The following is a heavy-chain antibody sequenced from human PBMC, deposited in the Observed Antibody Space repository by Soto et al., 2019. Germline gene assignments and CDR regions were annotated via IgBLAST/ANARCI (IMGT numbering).Heavy chain of an antibody. V-gene: IGHV4-31*03. J-gene: IGHJ4*02. Sequence: SETLSLTCTVSGGSISSGGYYWSWIRQHPGKGLEWIGYIYYSGSTYYNPSLKSRVTISVDTSKNQFSLKLSSVTAADTAVYYCAKAMVRGVRDGSHFPGEKYYFDYWGQGTLVTVSS. CDR2: IYYSGST. CDR1: GGSISSGGYY. D-gene: IGHD3-10*01. CDR3: AKAMVRGVRDGSHFPGEKYYFDY.